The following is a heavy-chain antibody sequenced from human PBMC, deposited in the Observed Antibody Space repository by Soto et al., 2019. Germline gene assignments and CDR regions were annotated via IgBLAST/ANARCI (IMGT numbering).Heavy chain of an antibody. Sequence: EVQLLESGGGLVQPGGSPRLSCAASGFTFSGFAMNWVRQPPGKGLEWVSSVDYTGSYTFYADSVKGRFTISRDNSKNMVYLELNSLRAEDTAVYYCAKRSGGFSEFDYWGQGTLVIVSS. D-gene: IGHD5-12*01. CDR1: GFTFSGFA. J-gene: IGHJ4*02. CDR2: VDYTGSYT. CDR3: AKRSGGFSEFDY. V-gene: IGHV3-23*01.